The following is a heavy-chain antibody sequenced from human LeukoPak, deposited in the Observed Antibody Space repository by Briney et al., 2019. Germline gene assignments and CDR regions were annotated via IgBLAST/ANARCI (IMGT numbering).Heavy chain of an antibody. Sequence: ASVKVSCKASGYTFTSYYMHWVRQAPGQGLEWMGIINPSGGSTSYAQKFQGRVTMTRDTSTSTAYMELSSLRSEDAAVYYCASGDPNNWFDPWGQGTLVTVSS. J-gene: IGHJ5*02. D-gene: IGHD3-10*01. CDR1: GYTFTSYY. V-gene: IGHV1-46*01. CDR3: ASGDPNNWFDP. CDR2: INPSGGST.